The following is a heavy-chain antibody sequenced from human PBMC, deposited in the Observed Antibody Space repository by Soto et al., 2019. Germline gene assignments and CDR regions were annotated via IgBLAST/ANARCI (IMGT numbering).Heavy chain of an antibody. CDR3: ARGSRGVRFDP. CDR2: MNPNNGNA. Sequence: QVQLVQSGAEVKKPGASVKVSCKASGYTFTSYDINWVRQATGQGLEWMGWMNPNNGNAGYALKFQDRVAMTRNTSISTAYMELSSLRSEDTAMYYCARGSRGVRFDPWGQGTLVTVSS. J-gene: IGHJ5*02. CDR1: GYTFTSYD. D-gene: IGHD3-10*01. V-gene: IGHV1-8*01.